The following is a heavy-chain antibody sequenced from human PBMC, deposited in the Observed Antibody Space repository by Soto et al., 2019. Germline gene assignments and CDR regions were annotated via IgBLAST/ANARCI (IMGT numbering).Heavy chain of an antibody. V-gene: IGHV4-39*01. Sequence: LSLTCTVSGGSISSGGYYWSWIRQHPGKGPEWIGSVFYTGFTSYNPSLESRVSVSVDTSKNQFSLKVSGVSAADTAVYYCATSQKGYNWNYFDHWGQGALVTVSS. CDR1: GGSISSGGYY. CDR3: ATSQKGYNWNYFDH. CDR2: VFYTGFT. D-gene: IGHD1-20*01. J-gene: IGHJ4*02.